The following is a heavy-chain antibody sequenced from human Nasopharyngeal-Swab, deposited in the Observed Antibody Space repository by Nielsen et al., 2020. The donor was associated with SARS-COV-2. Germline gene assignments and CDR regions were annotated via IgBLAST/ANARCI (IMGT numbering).Heavy chain of an antibody. CDR1: GGSISSSSYN. Sequence: SETLSLTCTVSGGSISSSSYNWGWIRQPPGKGLEWIGSIYYSGSTYYNPSLKSRVTISVDTSKNQFSLKLSSVTAADTAVYYCASLEGITVAGTLIDYWGQGTLVTVSS. V-gene: IGHV4-39*01. CDR3: ASLEGITVAGTLIDY. D-gene: IGHD6-19*01. CDR2: IYYSGST. J-gene: IGHJ4*02.